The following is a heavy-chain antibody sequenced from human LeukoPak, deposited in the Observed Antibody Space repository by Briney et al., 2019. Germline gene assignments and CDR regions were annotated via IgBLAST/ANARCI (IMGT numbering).Heavy chain of an antibody. Sequence: GGSLRLSWAASGFTFSSYEMNWVRQAPGKGLEWVSYITSSGSTIYYADSVKGRFTISRDNAQNSLYLQMNSLRAEDTAVYYCARGSGWFRFDYWGQGTLVTVSS. CDR2: ITSSGSTI. CDR1: GFTFSSYE. J-gene: IGHJ4*02. V-gene: IGHV3-48*03. D-gene: IGHD6-19*01. CDR3: ARGSGWFRFDY.